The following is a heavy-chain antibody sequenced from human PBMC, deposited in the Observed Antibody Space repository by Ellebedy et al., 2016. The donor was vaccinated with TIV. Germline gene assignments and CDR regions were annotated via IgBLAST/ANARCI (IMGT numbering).Heavy chain of an antibody. CDR2: INEDGSEI. Sequence: GGSLRLXXAASGFTFSSYWMSWVRQAPGKGLEWVANINEDGSEIYYVDSVKGRFTISRDNAKNSLSLQMNSLRGEDTAVYYCASFRFNPWGQGTLVTVSS. CDR1: GFTFSSYW. CDR3: ASFRFNP. V-gene: IGHV3-7*01. D-gene: IGHD1-14*01. J-gene: IGHJ5*02.